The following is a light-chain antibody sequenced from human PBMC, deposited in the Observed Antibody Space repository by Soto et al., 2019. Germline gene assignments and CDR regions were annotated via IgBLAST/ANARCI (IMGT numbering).Light chain of an antibody. CDR1: SGSVSTSYY. V-gene: IGLV8-61*01. CDR2: STN. CDR3: VLYMGSGISL. Sequence: QTVVTQEPSFSVSPGRTVTLTCGLSSGSVSTSYYPSWYQQTPGQAPRTLIYSTNTRSSGVPDRFSGSILGNKAALTITGAQADDGSDYYCVLYMGSGISLFGGGTKLTVL. J-gene: IGLJ2*01.